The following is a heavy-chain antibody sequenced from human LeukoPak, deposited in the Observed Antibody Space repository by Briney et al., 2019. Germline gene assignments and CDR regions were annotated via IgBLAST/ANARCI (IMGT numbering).Heavy chain of an antibody. J-gene: IGHJ4*02. D-gene: IGHD6-13*01. CDR2: ISGSGGST. CDR3: AKDNWAAAASTLFDY. CDR1: GFTFSSYA. V-gene: IGHV3-23*01. Sequence: PGGSLRLSCAASGFTFSSYAMSWVRQAPGKGLEWVSAISGSGGSTYYADSVKGWFTISRDNSKNTLYLQMNSLRAEDTAVYYCAKDNWAAAASTLFDYWGQGTLVTVSS.